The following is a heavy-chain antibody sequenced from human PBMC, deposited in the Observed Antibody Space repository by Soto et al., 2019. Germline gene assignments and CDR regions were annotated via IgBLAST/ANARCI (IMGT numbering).Heavy chain of an antibody. CDR3: ARLVDFWSGYYRPEYYFDY. J-gene: IGHJ4*02. Sequence: SETLSLTCTVSGGSISSSSYYWGWIRQPPGKGLEWIGSIYYSGSTYYNPSLKSRVTISVDTSKNQFSLKLSSVTAADTALYYCARLVDFWSGYYRPEYYFDYWGQGTLVTVSS. V-gene: IGHV4-39*01. CDR2: IYYSGST. CDR1: GGSISSSSYY. D-gene: IGHD3-3*01.